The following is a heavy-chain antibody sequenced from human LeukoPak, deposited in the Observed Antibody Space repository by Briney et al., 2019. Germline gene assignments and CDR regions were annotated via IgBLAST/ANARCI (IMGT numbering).Heavy chain of an antibody. D-gene: IGHD4-17*01. Sequence: ASVKVSCKVSGYTLTELSMHWVRQAPGKGLEWMGGFDPEDGETIYAQKFQGRVTMTRDTSISTAYMELSRLRSDDTAVYYCARYGDYVRTLDCWGQGTLVTVSS. CDR1: GYTLTELS. V-gene: IGHV1-24*01. CDR3: ARYGDYVRTLDC. CDR2: FDPEDGET. J-gene: IGHJ4*02.